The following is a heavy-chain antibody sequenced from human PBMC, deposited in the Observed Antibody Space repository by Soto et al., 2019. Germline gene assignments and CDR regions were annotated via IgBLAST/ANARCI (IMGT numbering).Heavy chain of an antibody. CDR3: AKDREGGSSWYFDWFDP. CDR2: ISGSGGST. J-gene: IGHJ5*02. V-gene: IGHV3-23*01. Sequence: GGSLRLSCAASGFTFSSYAMSWVRQAPGKGLEWVSAISGSGGSTYYADSVKGRFTISRDNSKNTLYLQMNSLRAEDTAVYYCAKDREGGSSWYFDWFDPWGQGTLVTVSS. CDR1: GFTFSSYA. D-gene: IGHD6-13*01.